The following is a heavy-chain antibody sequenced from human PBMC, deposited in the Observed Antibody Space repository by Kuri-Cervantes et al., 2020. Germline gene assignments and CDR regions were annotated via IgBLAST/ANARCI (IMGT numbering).Heavy chain of an antibody. V-gene: IGHV4-59*12. CDR3: ARGYSQGPSDFDY. Sequence: GSLRLSCTVSGGSISSYYWSWIRQPPGKGLEWIGYIYYSGSTYYNPSLKSRVTISVDRSKNQFSPKLTSVTAADTAVYYCARGYSQGPSDFDYWGQGTLVTVSS. CDR2: IYYSGST. CDR1: GGSISSYY. J-gene: IGHJ4*02. D-gene: IGHD5-12*01.